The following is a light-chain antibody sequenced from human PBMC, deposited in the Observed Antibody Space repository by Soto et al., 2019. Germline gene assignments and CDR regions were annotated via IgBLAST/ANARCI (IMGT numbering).Light chain of an antibody. Sequence: QSALTQAPAASGFPGQSVTISCTGTSSDVGYYDYVSWYQQHPGKAPKLVIYEVTKRPSGVPDRVSASKSGNTASLTVSGLRAEDEADYYCSSYAGSNNFVFGSGTKVTVL. CDR1: SSDVGYYDY. CDR2: EVT. V-gene: IGLV2-8*01. CDR3: SSYAGSNNFV. J-gene: IGLJ1*01.